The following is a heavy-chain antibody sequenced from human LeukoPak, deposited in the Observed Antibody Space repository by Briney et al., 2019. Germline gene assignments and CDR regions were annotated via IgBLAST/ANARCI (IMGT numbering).Heavy chain of an antibody. J-gene: IGHJ6*02. Sequence: PSETLSLTCAVSGGSISSSNWWSWVRQPPGKGLEWIGEIYHSGSTNYNPSLKSRVTISVDKSKNQFSLKLSSVTAADTAVYYCERDLFTYDSSWYGGDTYYYYGMDVWGQGTTVTVSS. D-gene: IGHD6-13*01. CDR3: ERDLFTYDSSWYGGDTYYYYGMDV. CDR1: GGSISSSNW. V-gene: IGHV4-4*02. CDR2: IYHSGST.